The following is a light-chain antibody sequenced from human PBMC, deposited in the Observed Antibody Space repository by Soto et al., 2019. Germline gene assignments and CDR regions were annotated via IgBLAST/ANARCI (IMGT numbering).Light chain of an antibody. J-gene: IGLJ1*01. CDR2: GNT. CDR3: QSYDDSLSVHYV. CDR1: SSNIGSTYD. Sequence: QSVLTQPPSVSGAPGQRVTISGTGSSSNIGSTYDVQWYQQLPGTAPKLLIHGNTDRPSGVPDRFSGSKSGTSASLAITGLPADDEADYYCQSYDDSLSVHYVFGTGTKVTVL. V-gene: IGLV1-40*01.